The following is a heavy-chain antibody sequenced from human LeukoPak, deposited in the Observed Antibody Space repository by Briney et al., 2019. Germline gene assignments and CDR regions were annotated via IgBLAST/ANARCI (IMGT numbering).Heavy chain of an antibody. V-gene: IGHV3-7*03. J-gene: IGHJ4*02. CDR1: GFTFSSYW. Sequence: GGSLRLSCAASGFTFSSYWMSWVRQAPGKGLEWVANIKQDGSEIYYVGSVKGRFTISRDNAKNSLYLRMKSLRVEDTAVYYCARAPGDPPNYWGQGTLVTVSS. CDR3: ARAPGDPPNY. CDR2: IKQDGSEI.